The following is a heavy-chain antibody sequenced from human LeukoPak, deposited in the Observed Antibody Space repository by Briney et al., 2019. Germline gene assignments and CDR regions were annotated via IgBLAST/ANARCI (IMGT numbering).Heavy chain of an antibody. J-gene: IGHJ4*02. CDR2: IRYDGSNK. CDR3: AKDRAQIGPIDY. V-gene: IGHV3-30*02. Sequence: QSGGSLRLSCAASGFTFSSYGMHWVRQAPGKGLEWVAFIRYDGSNKYYADSVKGRFTISRDNSKNTLYLQMNGLRAEDTAVYYCAKDRAQIGPIDYWGQGTLVTVSS. CDR1: GFTFSSYG. D-gene: IGHD3-10*01.